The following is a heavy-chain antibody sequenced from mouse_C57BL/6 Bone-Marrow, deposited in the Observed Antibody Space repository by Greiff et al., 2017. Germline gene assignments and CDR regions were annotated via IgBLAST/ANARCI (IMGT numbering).Heavy chain of an antibody. J-gene: IGHJ4*01. Sequence: QVQLQQSGAELVKPGASVKLSCKASGYTFTEYTIHWVKQRSGQGLEWIGWFYPGSGSIKYNEKFKDKATLTADKSSSTVYMELSRLTSEDSAVYFCARHEEGYGNYWVYAMDDWGQGTSVTVSS. CDR2: FYPGSGSI. CDR1: GYTFTEYT. CDR3: ARHEEGYGNYWVYAMDD. V-gene: IGHV1-62-2*01. D-gene: IGHD2-10*02.